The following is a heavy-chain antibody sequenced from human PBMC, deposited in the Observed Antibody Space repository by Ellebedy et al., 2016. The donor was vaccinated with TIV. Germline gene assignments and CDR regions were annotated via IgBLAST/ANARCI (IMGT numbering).Heavy chain of an antibody. Sequence: GESLKISXAASGFAFSTYVMNWVRQAPGKGLVWVSRSDHDGSGTGYADFVKGRFTISRDNAKNTVYLQMNSLRAEDTAVYYCARDLPATGYALDSWGQGTLVTVSS. J-gene: IGHJ4*02. CDR2: SDHDGSGT. CDR3: ARDLPATGYALDS. CDR1: GFAFSTYV. V-gene: IGHV3-74*01. D-gene: IGHD2-15*01.